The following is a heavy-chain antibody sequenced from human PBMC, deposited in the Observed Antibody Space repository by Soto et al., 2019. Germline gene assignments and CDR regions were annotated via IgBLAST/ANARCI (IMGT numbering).Heavy chain of an antibody. CDR1: GGSISSGGYY. Sequence: PSETLSLTCTVSGGSISSGGYYWSWIRQHPGKGLEWIGYVYYSGSTYYNPSLKSRVTISVDTSKNQFSLKLSSVTAADTAVYYCARVNYYYMDVWGKGTTVTVSS. CDR2: VYYSGST. J-gene: IGHJ6*03. V-gene: IGHV4-31*03. CDR3: ARVNYYYMDV.